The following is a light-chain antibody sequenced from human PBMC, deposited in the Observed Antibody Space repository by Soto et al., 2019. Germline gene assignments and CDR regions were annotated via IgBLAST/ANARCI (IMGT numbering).Light chain of an antibody. CDR2: AAS. CDR3: RQYGTPPYT. J-gene: IGKJ2*01. CDR1: QSVSSSY. Sequence: EIVLTQSPGTLSLSPGEGATLSCRASQSVSSSYLAWYQQKPGQAPRLLIYAASSRATGIPDRFSGSGSGTDFTLTISRLEPEDFAVYYCRQYGTPPYTFGQGTKLEIK. V-gene: IGKV3-20*01.